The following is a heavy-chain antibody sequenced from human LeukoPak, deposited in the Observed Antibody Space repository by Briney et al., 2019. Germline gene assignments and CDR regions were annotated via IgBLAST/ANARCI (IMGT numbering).Heavy chain of an antibody. CDR2: INPNSGGT. J-gene: IGHJ4*02. CDR1: GYTFTGYY. V-gene: IGHV1-2*02. CDR3: ATEYRGSYKPYVY. Sequence: ASVKVSCKASGYTFTGYYMHWVRQAPGQGLEWMGWINPNSGGTNYAQKFQGRVTMTEDTSTDTAYMEVSSLRSEDTAVYYCATEYRGSYKPYVYWGQGTLVTVSS. D-gene: IGHD1-26*01.